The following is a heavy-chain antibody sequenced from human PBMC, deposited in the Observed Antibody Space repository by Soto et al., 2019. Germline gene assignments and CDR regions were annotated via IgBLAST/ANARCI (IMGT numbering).Heavy chain of an antibody. J-gene: IGHJ4*02. D-gene: IGHD3-16*01. Sequence: QVQLQESGPGLVKPSQTLSLTCTVSGGSISSGGYYWSWISQHPGKGLEWIGYIYYSGSTYYNPSPKSRATISVDPSKNQFSLKLSSVTAADTAVYYCARLSNPWGNSVMDYWGQGTLVTVSS. CDR1: GGSISSGGYY. V-gene: IGHV4-31*03. CDR2: IYYSGST. CDR3: ARLSNPWGNSVMDY.